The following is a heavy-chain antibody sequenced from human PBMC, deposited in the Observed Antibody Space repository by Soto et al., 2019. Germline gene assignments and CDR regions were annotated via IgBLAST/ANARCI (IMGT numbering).Heavy chain of an antibody. D-gene: IGHD4-17*01. CDR2: MSYDGSKK. J-gene: IGHJ6*02. CDR1: GFTFSSFG. Sequence: GGSLRLSCAASGFTFSSFGMHWVRQAPGRGLEWVAIMSYDGSKKYYADSVKGRFTISRDNSKNTLYLQMNSLRAEDTAVYYCMETLTPMDVWGQGTTVTVSS. V-gene: IGHV3-30*03. CDR3: METLTPMDV.